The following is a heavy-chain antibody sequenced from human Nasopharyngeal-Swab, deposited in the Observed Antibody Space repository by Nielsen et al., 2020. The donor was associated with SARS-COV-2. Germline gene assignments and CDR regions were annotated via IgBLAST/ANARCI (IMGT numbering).Heavy chain of an antibody. CDR2: IYYSGST. J-gene: IGHJ6*02. D-gene: IGHD5-18*01. V-gene: IGHV4-39*07. Sequence: WIRQPPGKGLEWIGSIYYSGSTYYNPSLKSRVTISVDTSKNQFSLKLSSVTAADTAVYYCAKGAYSYGNYYYYYGMDVWGQGTTVTVSS. CDR3: AKGAYSYGNYYYYYGMDV.